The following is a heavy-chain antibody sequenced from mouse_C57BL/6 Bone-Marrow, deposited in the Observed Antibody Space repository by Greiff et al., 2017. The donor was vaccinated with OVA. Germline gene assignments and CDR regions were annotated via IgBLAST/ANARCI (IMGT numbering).Heavy chain of an antibody. J-gene: IGHJ2*01. V-gene: IGHV14-1*01. CDR3: TFYYSNYYFDY. CDR1: GFNIKDYY. D-gene: IGHD2-5*01. Sequence: VQLKQSGAELVRPGASVKLSCTASGFNIKDYYMHWVKQRPEQGLEWIGRIDPEDGDTEYAPKFQGKATMTADTSSNTAYLQLSSLTSEDTAVYYCTFYYSNYYFDYWGQGTTLTVSS. CDR2: IDPEDGDT.